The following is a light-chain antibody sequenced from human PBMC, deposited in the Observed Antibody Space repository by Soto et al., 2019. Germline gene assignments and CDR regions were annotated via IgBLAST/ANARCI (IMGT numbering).Light chain of an antibody. CDR3: QQYFGSPYT. CDR2: WAS. J-gene: IGKJ2*01. V-gene: IGKV4-1*01. CDR1: QSVLYSSNNKNY. Sequence: DIVMTQSPDSLAVSLGERATINCKSSQSVLYSSNNKNYLARYQHRPGQPPKLLIYWASTRESGVPDRFSGSGSGTDFTLTISSLQAEDVAVYYCQQYFGSPYTFGQGTKLEIK.